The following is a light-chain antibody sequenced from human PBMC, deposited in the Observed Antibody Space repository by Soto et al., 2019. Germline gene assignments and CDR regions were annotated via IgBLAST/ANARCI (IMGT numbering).Light chain of an antibody. CDR3: QHYNSYSEA. V-gene: IGKV4-1*01. CDR2: KAS. Sequence: DIVMTQSPDSLAVSLGERATINCKSSQGVFYSSNNKNYLAWYQQKPGKAPKLLIYKASTLKSGVPSRFSGSGSGTEFTLTISSLQPDDFATYYCQHYNSYSEAFGQGTKVDIK. J-gene: IGKJ1*01. CDR1: QGVFYSSNNKNY.